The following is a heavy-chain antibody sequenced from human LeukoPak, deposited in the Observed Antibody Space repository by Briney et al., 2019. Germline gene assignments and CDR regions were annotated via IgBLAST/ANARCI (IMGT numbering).Heavy chain of an antibody. Sequence: PGGSLRLSCGASGFTFSTYWMSWVRQAPGKGLEWVANIKRDGSDKYYVDSVEGRFTISRDNAKNSLYLQMNSLRAEDTAVYYCARAPLTSIAARWFDYWGQGTLVTVSS. D-gene: IGHD6-6*01. CDR2: IKRDGSDK. J-gene: IGHJ4*02. V-gene: IGHV3-7*01. CDR3: ARAPLTSIAARWFDY. CDR1: GFTFSTYW.